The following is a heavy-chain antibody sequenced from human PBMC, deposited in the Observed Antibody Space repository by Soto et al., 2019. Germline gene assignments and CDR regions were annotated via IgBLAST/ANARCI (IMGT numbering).Heavy chain of an antibody. D-gene: IGHD1-26*01. V-gene: IGHV1-69*12. CDR1: GGTFSSYA. J-gene: IGHJ4*02. CDR2: IIPIFGTA. Sequence: QVQLVQSGAEVKKPGSSVKVSCKASGGTFSSYAISWVRQAPGQGLEWMGGIIPIFGTANYAQKFQGRVTITANESTSTAYMELSSLRSEDTAVYYCALEGSGSHPHRGIVFDYWGQGTLVTVSS. CDR3: ALEGSGSHPHRGIVFDY.